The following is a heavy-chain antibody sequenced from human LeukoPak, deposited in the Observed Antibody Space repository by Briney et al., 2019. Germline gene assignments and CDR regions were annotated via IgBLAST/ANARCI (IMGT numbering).Heavy chain of an antibody. J-gene: IGHJ4*02. CDR3: ARVGWYYYDSSGPLSY. V-gene: IGHV4-59*01. CDR2: IYYSGST. D-gene: IGHD3-22*01. CDR1: GGSISSYY. Sequence: PSETLSLTCTVSGGSISSYYWSWIRQPPGKGLEWVGYIYYSGSTNYNPSLKSRVTISVDTSKNQFSLKLSSVTAADTAVYYCARVGWYYYDSSGPLSYWGQGTLVTVSS.